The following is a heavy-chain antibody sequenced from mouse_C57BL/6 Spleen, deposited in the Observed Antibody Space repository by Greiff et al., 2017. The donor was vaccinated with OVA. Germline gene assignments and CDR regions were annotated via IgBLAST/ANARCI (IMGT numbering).Heavy chain of an antibody. J-gene: IGHJ3*01. D-gene: IGHD3-2*02. CDR2: ISDGGSYT. V-gene: IGHV5-4*01. Sequence: EVQGVESGGGLVKPGGSLKLSCAASGFTFSSYAMSWVRQTPETRLEWVATISDGGSYTYYPDNVKGRFTISRDNAKNNLYLQMSHLKSEDTAMYYWALDSSGSWFAYWGQGTLVTVSA. CDR3: ALDSSGSWFAY. CDR1: GFTFSSYA.